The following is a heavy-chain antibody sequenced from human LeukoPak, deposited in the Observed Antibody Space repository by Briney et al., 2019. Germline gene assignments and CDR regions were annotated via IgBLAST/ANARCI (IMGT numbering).Heavy chain of an antibody. CDR2: ISGSGGST. Sequence: PGGSLRLSCAASGFTFSSYAMSWVRQAPGKGLEWVSAISGSGGSTYYADSVKGRFTISRDNFRNTLYLQMNSLRAEDTAVYYCVKSAGKDGYRDSFDMWGQGTVVTVSS. V-gene: IGHV3-23*01. CDR1: GFTFSSYA. D-gene: IGHD5-24*01. CDR3: VKSAGKDGYRDSFDM. J-gene: IGHJ3*02.